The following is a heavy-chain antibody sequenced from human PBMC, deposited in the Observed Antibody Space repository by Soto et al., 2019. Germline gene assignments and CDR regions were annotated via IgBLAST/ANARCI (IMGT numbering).Heavy chain of an antibody. J-gene: IGHJ4*02. CDR1: GFTFSSYS. CDR2: ISSSSSYI. D-gene: IGHD6-6*01. V-gene: IGHV3-21*01. CDR3: ARLTGEQLVDY. Sequence: GGSLRLSCAASGFTFSSYSMNWVRQAPGKGLEWVSSISSSSSYIYYADSVKGRFTISIDNAKNSLYLQMNSLRAEDTAVYYCARLTGEQLVDYWGQGTLVTVSS.